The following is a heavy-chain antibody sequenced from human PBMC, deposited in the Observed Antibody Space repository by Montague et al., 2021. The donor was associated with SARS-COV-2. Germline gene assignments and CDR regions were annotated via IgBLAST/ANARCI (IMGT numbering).Heavy chain of an antibody. D-gene: IGHD1-26*01. CDR1: GGSDSSDNW. CDR3: ALPLGGARFDP. J-gene: IGHJ5*02. Sequence: SETLSLTCTVSGGSDSSDNWWTWVRQPPGKGLGWIGEIYHSGTTNYNPSLQSRVTISVDKSRNHLSLNLRSVTAADTAMYYCALPLGGARFDPWGQGILVTVSS. V-gene: IGHV4-4*02. CDR2: IYHSGTT.